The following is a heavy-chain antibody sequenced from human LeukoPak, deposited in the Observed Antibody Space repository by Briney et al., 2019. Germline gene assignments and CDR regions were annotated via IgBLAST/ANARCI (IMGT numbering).Heavy chain of an antibody. J-gene: IGHJ4*02. CDR2: INHSGST. Sequence: SETLSLTCAVYGGSFSGYYWSWIRQPPGKGLEWIGEINHSGSTNYNPSLKSRVTISVDTSKNQFSLKLSSVTAADTAVYYCARVVGAIYYFDYWGQGTLATVSS. CDR3: ARVVGAIYYFDY. V-gene: IGHV4-34*01. CDR1: GGSFSGYY. D-gene: IGHD1-26*01.